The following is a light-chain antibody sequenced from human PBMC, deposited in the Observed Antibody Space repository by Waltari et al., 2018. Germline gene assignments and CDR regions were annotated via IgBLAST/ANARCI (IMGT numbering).Light chain of an antibody. V-gene: IGLV4-60*03. J-gene: IGLJ3*02. Sequence: QPVLTQSSSASASLGSSVKLTCTLSSRHSSSIIAWHQKQPGKAPRYFMKFEGRGSYNKGSGVPDRFSGSSSGADRYLTISNLQSEDAADYYCETWDSNPQGVCGGGTKLTVL. CDR2: FEGRGSY. CDR3: ETWDSNPQGV. CDR1: SRHSSSI.